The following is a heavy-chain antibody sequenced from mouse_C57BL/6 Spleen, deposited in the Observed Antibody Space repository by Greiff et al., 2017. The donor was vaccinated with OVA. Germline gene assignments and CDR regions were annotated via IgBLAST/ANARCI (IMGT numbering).Heavy chain of an antibody. D-gene: IGHD2-3*01. Sequence: EVQRVESGGGLVQPKGSLKLSCAASGFSFNTYAMNWVRQAPGKGLEWVARIRSKSNNYAPYYADSVKDRFTISRDDSESMLYLQMNNLKTEDTAMYYCVRQGYDGAMDYWGQGTSVTVSS. CDR1: GFSFNTYA. J-gene: IGHJ4*01. CDR2: IRSKSNNYAP. CDR3: VRQGYDGAMDY. V-gene: IGHV10-1*01.